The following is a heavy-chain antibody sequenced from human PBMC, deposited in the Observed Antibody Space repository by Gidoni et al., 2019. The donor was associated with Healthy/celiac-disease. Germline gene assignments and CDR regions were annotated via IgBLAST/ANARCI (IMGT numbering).Heavy chain of an antibody. Sequence: QVQLQQSGAGLSKPSETLSPSCGVYCGPFSGYYWSWIRPPPRKGLGWVGEITLSGTPNYNPSLRNRVTISVTTSKAQFSLKLSSVTAADTAVYSCAGRRGYSGYDYGYWGEGTLVIVSS. J-gene: IGHJ4*02. CDR3: AGRRGYSGYDYGY. CDR1: CGPFSGYY. D-gene: IGHD5-12*01. V-gene: IGHV4-34*01. CDR2: ITLSGTP.